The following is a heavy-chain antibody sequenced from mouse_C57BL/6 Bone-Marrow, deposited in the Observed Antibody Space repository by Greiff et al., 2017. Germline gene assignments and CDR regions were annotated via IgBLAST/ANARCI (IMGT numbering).Heavy chain of an antibody. CDR3: AREILRYAMDY. J-gene: IGHJ4*01. V-gene: IGHV5-4*01. D-gene: IGHD1-1*01. CDR1: GFTFSSYA. CDR2: ISDGGSYT. Sequence: EVKLMESGGGLVKPGGSLKLSCAASGFTFSSYAMSWVRQTPEQRLEWVATISDGGSYTYYPDNVQGRFTISRDNAKNNLYLQMSHLKSEDTAMYYCAREILRYAMDYWGQGTSVTVSS.